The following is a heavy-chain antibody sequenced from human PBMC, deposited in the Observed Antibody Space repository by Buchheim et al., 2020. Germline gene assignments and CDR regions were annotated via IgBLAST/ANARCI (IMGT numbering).Heavy chain of an antibody. CDR2: IYYSGST. Sequence: QVQLQESGPGLVKPSQTLSLTCAVSGGSISSGGYSWSWIRQPPGKGLEWIGYIYYSGSTYYTPSLKSRVTISVDTSKNQFSLKLSSVTAADTAVYYCARGSDFWSGYPLDYWGQGTL. J-gene: IGHJ4*02. CDR1: GGSISSGGYS. CDR3: ARGSDFWSGYPLDY. D-gene: IGHD3-3*01. V-gene: IGHV4-30-4*07.